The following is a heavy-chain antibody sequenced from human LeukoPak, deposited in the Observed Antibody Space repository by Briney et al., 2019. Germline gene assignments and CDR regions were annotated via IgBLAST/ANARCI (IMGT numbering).Heavy chain of an antibody. V-gene: IGHV4-34*01. J-gene: IGHJ4*02. CDR3: ASTRGWLNGSTDY. Sequence: PSETLSLTCAVYGGSFSGYYWSWIRQPPGKGLEWIGEINHSGSTNYNPSLKSRVTISVDTSKNQFSLKLSSVTAADTAVYYRASTRGWLNGSTDYWGQGTLVTVSS. CDR1: GGSFSGYY. CDR2: INHSGST. D-gene: IGHD1-26*01.